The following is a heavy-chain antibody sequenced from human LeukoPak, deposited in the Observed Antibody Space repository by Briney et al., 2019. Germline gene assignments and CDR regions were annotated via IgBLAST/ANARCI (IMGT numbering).Heavy chain of an antibody. CDR1: GYSFTSYW. J-gene: IGHJ3*02. CDR2: IYPGDSDT. V-gene: IGHV5-51*01. D-gene: IGHD2-2*01. CDR3: ARGREYCSSTSCYPLNAFDI. Sequence: GESLQISCKGSGYSFTSYWIGWVRQMPGKGLEWMGIIYPGDSDTRYSPSFQGQVTISADKSISTAYLQWSSLRSEDTAVYYCARGREYCSSTSCYPLNAFDIWGQGTMVTVSS.